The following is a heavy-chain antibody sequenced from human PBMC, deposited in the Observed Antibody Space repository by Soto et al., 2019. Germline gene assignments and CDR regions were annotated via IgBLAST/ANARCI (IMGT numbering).Heavy chain of an antibody. D-gene: IGHD1-26*01. J-gene: IGHJ6*02. Sequence: QVQLVQSGAEAKKPGASLKVSCKASGYTFSDYYIHWVRQAPGQGLEWMGWIDADSGGTKYAQNVQGWVTNTRDTSINTAYMELSRLRSDDTAVYYCARTPNNGRAGVYGMDVWGQGTTVTVSS. V-gene: IGHV1-2*04. CDR1: GYTFSDYY. CDR2: IDADSGGT. CDR3: ARTPNNGRAGVYGMDV.